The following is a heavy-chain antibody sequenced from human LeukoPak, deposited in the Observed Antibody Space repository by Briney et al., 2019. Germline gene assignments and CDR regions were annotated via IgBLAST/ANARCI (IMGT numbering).Heavy chain of an antibody. CDR1: GFTFSSYG. CDR3: AKGGERGSYYFDS. V-gene: IGHV3-30*02. J-gene: IGHJ4*02. D-gene: IGHD1-26*01. Sequence: GGSLRLSCAASGFTFSSYGMHWVRQAPGKGLEWVAFTRFDGSNKHYADFVKGRFTISRDNSKNTLYLQMNSLRAEDTTVYYCAKGGERGSYYFDSWGQGTLVTVSS. CDR2: TRFDGSNK.